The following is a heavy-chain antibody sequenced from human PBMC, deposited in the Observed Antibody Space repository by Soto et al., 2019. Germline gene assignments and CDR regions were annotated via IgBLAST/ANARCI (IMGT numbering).Heavy chain of an antibody. Sequence: SETLSLTCTVSGGSISIYYWNWIRQPPGKGLEWIAYTYHIGSTNYNPSLKSRVTMSLDTSKSQFSLKLSSVTAADTAVYYCAGSFSVAGHFDFWGQGTLVTVSS. CDR2: TYHIGST. D-gene: IGHD6-19*01. V-gene: IGHV4-59*08. CDR3: AGSFSVAGHFDF. CDR1: GGSISIYY. J-gene: IGHJ4*02.